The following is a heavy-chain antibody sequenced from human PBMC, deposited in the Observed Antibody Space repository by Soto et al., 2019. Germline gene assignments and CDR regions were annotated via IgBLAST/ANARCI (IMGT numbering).Heavy chain of an antibody. CDR2: IYYSGST. CDR1: GGSISSGGYY. J-gene: IGHJ4*02. D-gene: IGHD4-17*01. Sequence: QVQLQESGPGLVKPSQTLSLTCTVSGGSISSGGYYWSWIRQHPGKGLEWIGDIYYSGSTYYNPSLKSRVTIAVDTSKNQFPLKLSSVTAADTAVYYCARGRTVTTGYYFDYWGQGTLVTVSS. V-gene: IGHV4-31*03. CDR3: ARGRTVTTGYYFDY.